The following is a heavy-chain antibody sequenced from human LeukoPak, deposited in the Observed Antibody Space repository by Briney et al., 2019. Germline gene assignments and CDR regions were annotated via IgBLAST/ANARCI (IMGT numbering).Heavy chain of an antibody. D-gene: IGHD2-2*01. Sequence: GGSLRLSCAASGFTFNNYAMSWVRQAPGKGLEWVSAISNSGGATYYADSVKGRFTISRDNSKNTLFLHMNSLRVEDTAVYCCAKAPPAATKYYYGMDVWGQGTTVTVSS. CDR2: ISNSGGAT. V-gene: IGHV3-23*01. CDR1: GFTFNNYA. J-gene: IGHJ6*02. CDR3: AKAPPAATKYYYGMDV.